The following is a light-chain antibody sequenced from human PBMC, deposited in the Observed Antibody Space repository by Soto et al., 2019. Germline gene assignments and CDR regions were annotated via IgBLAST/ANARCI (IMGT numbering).Light chain of an antibody. CDR2: DVS. CDR1: SSDVGGYTY. V-gene: IGLV2-14*03. J-gene: IGLJ1*01. CDR3: SSYTSSSTDV. Sequence: QSVLTQPASLSGSPGQSITISCTGTSSDVGGYTYVSWYQQHPGKAPKLMIFDVSNRPSGVSNRFSGSKSGNTASLTISGLQAEDEADYYCSSYTSSSTDVFGTGTKVTVL.